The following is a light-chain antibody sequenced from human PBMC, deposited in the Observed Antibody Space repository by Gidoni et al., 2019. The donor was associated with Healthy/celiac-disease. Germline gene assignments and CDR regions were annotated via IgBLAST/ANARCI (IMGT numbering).Light chain of an antibody. CDR2: GNS. CDR1: SSHIGERYD. V-gene: IGLV1-40*01. J-gene: IGLJ3*02. CDR3: QSYDSSLSGWV. Sequence: QSVLTQPPSVSGAPGQRVTISCTGSSSHIGERYDVQWYQQLPGTAPKPLIYGNSNRPSAVPDRFSGSKSGTSASLAITGLQAEDEAEYYCQSYDSSLSGWVFGGGTKLTVL.